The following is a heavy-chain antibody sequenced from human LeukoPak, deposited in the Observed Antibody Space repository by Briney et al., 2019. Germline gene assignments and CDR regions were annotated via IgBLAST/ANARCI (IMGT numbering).Heavy chain of an antibody. D-gene: IGHD1-1*01. V-gene: IGHV4-59*11. J-gene: IGHJ5*02. CDR1: GGSISSHY. Sequence: SETLSLTCTVSGGSISSHYWSWIRQPPGKGLEWIGYIYYSGSTNYNPSLKSRVTISVDTSRNQFSLKLSSVTAADTAVYYCARGGLDNVVDWFDPWGQGTLVTVSS. CDR3: ARGGLDNVVDWFDP. CDR2: IYYSGST.